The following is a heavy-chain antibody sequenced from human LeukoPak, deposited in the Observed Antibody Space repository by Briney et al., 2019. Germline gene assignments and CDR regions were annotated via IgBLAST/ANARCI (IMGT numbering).Heavy chain of an antibody. CDR2: INPNSGNT. J-gene: IGHJ4*02. CDR3: ARRPSKYYDILTGYYRSEFDY. CDR1: GYTFTDYY. D-gene: IGHD3-9*01. Sequence: WASVKVSCKASGYTFTDYYLHWVRQAPGQGLEWMGWINPNSGNTGYAQKFQGRVTMTRNTSISTAYMELSSLRSEGTAVYYCARRPSKYYDILTGYYRSEFDYWGQGTLVTVSS. V-gene: IGHV1-8*02.